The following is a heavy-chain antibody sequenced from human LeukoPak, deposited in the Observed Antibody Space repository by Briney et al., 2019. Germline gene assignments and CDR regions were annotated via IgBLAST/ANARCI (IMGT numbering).Heavy chain of an antibody. CDR1: GFTFSSYA. CDR2: ITGSGGNT. CDR3: ARDGPGYYFDY. Sequence: GGSLRLSCAASGFTFSSYAMSWVRQAPGKGLEWVSAITGSGGNTYYADSVKGRFTISRDNSKNTLYLQMNSLRAEDTAVYYCARDGPGYYFDYWGQGTLVTASS. J-gene: IGHJ4*02. V-gene: IGHV3-23*01.